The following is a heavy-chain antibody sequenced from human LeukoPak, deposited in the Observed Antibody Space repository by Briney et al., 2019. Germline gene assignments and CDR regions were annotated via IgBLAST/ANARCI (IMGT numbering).Heavy chain of an antibody. CDR1: GFTFSSYA. CDR2: ISYDGSNK. D-gene: IGHD3-10*01. CDR3: ARDLKRGILLWFGELLYPPSYGMDV. J-gene: IGHJ6*02. Sequence: GRSLRLSCAASGFTFSSYAMHWVRQAPGKGLEWVAVISYDGSNKYYADSVKGRFTISRDNSKNTLYLQMNSLRAEDTAVYYCARDLKRGILLWFGELLYPPSYGMDVWGQGTTVTVSS. V-gene: IGHV3-30-3*01.